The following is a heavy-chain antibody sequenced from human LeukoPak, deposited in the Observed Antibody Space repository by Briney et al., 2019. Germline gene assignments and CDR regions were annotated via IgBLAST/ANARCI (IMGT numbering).Heavy chain of an antibody. Sequence: PSETLSLTCAVYGGSFSGYYWSSIRQPPGKGREWIGEINHSENTNSNPSRKSQVNISVDTSKKEFSLKLSSVTAADTAVYYCAREVRSGYSPRLVGTTPYFNMDVWGKGTTVTVSS. CDR3: AREVRSGYSPRLVGTTPYFNMDV. J-gene: IGHJ6*03. V-gene: IGHV4-34*01. CDR1: GGSFSGYY. D-gene: IGHD3-3*01. CDR2: INHSENT.